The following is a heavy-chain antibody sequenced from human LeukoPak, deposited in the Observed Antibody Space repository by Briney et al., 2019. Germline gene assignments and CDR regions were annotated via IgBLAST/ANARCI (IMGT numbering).Heavy chain of an antibody. D-gene: IGHD3-10*01. CDR2: FYYGGSYSGST. J-gene: IGHJ4*02. CDR3: ARDPDGVGGAPFEH. V-gene: IGHV4-39*02. CDR1: GGSISSGTYY. Sequence: ASETLSLTCTVSGGSISSGTYYWAWFRRPPGKGLEWIGSFYYGGSYSGSTFYNPSLKRRVTVSVDTSKNQFSLKVTSVTAADTAVYYCARDPDGVGGAPFEHWGQGILVTVSS.